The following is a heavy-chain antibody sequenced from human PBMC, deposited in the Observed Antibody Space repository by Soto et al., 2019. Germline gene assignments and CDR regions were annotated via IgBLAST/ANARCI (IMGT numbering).Heavy chain of an antibody. D-gene: IGHD2-15*01. V-gene: IGHV4-34*01. CDR2: INHSGST. Sequence: SETLSLTCAVYGGSFSGYYWSWIRQPPGKGLEWIGEINHSGSTNYNPSLKSRVTISVDTSKNQFSLKLSSVTAADTAVYYCARGQREYPFCSGGSCYPQRPDAFDIWGQGTMVTVSS. CDR3: ARGQREYPFCSGGSCYPQRPDAFDI. J-gene: IGHJ3*02. CDR1: GGSFSGYY.